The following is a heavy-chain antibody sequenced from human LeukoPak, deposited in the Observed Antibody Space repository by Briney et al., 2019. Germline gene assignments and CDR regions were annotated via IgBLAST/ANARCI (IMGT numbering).Heavy chain of an antibody. D-gene: IGHD3-10*01. CDR2: IKQDESET. Sequence: GGSLRLSCAASGFTFSSNWMIWVRQSPGKGPEWVANIKQDESETYTVDSVKGRFTISRDNAKNSVYLHMDSLRAEDTALYYCARLSAYYYGSFFYYYMDVWGKGTTVTVSS. V-gene: IGHV3-7*01. J-gene: IGHJ6*03. CDR3: ARLSAYYYGSFFYYYMDV. CDR1: GFTFSSNW.